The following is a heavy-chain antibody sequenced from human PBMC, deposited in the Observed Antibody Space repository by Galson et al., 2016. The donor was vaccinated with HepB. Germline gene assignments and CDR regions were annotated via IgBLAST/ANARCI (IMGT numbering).Heavy chain of an antibody. V-gene: IGHV3-23*01. D-gene: IGHD1-14*01. J-gene: IGHJ6*02. Sequence: SLRLSCAASGFTFSSYGMNWVRQAPGKGLEWVSAIRPGGSSTFYADSVKGRFTISRDNPKNTLYLQMNSLRAEDTAVYYCAKGPTGYYYYGMDVWGQGTTVTVSS. CDR3: AKGPTGYYYYGMDV. CDR1: GFTFSSYG. CDR2: IRPGGSST.